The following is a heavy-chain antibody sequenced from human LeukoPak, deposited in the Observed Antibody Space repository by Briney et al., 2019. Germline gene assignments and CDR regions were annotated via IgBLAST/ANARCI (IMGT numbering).Heavy chain of an antibody. J-gene: IGHJ5*02. Sequence: AGESLRLSCAASGFTFSSYAMHWVRQAPRQGLEYVSAISSNGGSTYYANSEKGRFTISRDNPKIALYLQRGSLRAEDRAVYYCARGQHLVPNWCDLWGQGTLVTVSS. CDR2: ISSNGGST. D-gene: IGHD6-13*01. CDR3: ARGQHLVPNWCDL. CDR1: GFTFSSYA. V-gene: IGHV3-64*01.